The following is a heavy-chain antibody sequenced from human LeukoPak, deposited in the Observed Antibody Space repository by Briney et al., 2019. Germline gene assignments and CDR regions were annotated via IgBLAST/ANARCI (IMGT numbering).Heavy chain of an antibody. D-gene: IGHD3-9*01. CDR2: ISGSGGST. V-gene: IGHV3-23*01. CDR1: GFTFSSYA. CDR3: AKEHLLTAFNDY. J-gene: IGHJ4*02. Sequence: GGSLRLSCAASGFTFSSYAMSWVRQAPGKGLEWVSAISGSGGSTYYADSVKGRFTISRDNSNNALSLQMNSLRAEDTAVYYCAKEHLLTAFNDYWGQGTLVTVSS.